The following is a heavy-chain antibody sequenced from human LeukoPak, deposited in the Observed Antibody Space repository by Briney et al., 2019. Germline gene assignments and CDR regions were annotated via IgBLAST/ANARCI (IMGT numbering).Heavy chain of an antibody. V-gene: IGHV6-1*01. CDR3: ARYNWNDVRWSGP. CDR2: TYYKSKWSN. CDR1: GDSVSNNNVA. J-gene: IGHJ5*02. Sequence: SQTLSLTCAISGDSVSNNNVAWNWIRQSPSRGLEWLGRTYYKSKWSNDYAEFVKGRITINPDTAKNHFSLQLSSVTPEDTAVYYCARYNWNDVRWSGPWGQGTLVTVSS. D-gene: IGHD1-1*01.